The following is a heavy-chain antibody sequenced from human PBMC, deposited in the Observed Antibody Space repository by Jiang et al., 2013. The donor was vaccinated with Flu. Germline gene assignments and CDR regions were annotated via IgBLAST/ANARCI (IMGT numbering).Heavy chain of an antibody. D-gene: IGHD1-26*01. CDR1: GGSISSGNW. V-gene: IGHV4-4*02. J-gene: IGHJ4*02. Sequence: KPSGTLSLTCVVSGGSISSGNWWSWVRQPPGKGLEWIGEIYHSGATNYNPSLKSRVTISVDKSKSQFSLNLSSVTAADTAVYYCARVVTGREQYFDYWGQGTQVTVSS. CDR3: ARVVTGREQYFDY. CDR2: IYHSGAT.